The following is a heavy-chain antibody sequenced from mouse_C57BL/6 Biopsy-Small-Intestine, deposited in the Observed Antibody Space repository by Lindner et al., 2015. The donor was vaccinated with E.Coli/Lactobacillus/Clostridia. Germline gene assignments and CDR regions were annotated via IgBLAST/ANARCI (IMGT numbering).Heavy chain of an antibody. V-gene: IGHV1-82*01. D-gene: IGHD2-12*01. J-gene: IGHJ4*01. CDR2: IYPGDGDT. CDR3: ARGSYWGFYAMDY. Sequence: VQLQESGPELVKPGASVKISCKASGYAFSSSWMNWVKQRPGKGLEWIGRIYPGDGDTNYNGKFKGKATLTADKSSSTAYMQLSSLTSEDSAVYFCARGSYWGFYAMDYWGQGTSVTVSS. CDR1: GYAFSSSW.